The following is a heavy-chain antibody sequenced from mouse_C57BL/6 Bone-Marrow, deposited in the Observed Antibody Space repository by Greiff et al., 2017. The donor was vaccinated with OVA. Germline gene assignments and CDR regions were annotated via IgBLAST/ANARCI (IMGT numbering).Heavy chain of an antibody. D-gene: IGHD2-1*01. CDR2: ISSGGSYT. CDR1: GFTFSSYG. Sequence: EVKLVESGGDLVKPGGSLKLSCAASGFTFSSYGMSWVRQTPDKRLEWVATISSGGSYTYYPDSVKGRFTFSRDNAKDTMYLQMSSLKAEDAAMCYCGRHGNSDDWMAYWGQGTLVTVSA. V-gene: IGHV5-6*01. CDR3: GRHGNSDDWMAY. J-gene: IGHJ3*01.